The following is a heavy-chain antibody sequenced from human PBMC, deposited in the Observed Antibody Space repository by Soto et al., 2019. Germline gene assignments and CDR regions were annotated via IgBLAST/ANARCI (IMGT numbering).Heavy chain of an antibody. CDR2: ISSSGSAI. CDR1: GFTFSDYY. V-gene: IGHV3-11*01. J-gene: IGHJ5*02. CDR3: ARGSSGSYDHRFDP. Sequence: PGGSLRLSCAASGFTFSDYYMSWVRQAPGKGLEWVSYISSSGSAIYYADPVKGRCTISRDNAKISLCLQMNSLRAEHSAVDCGARGSSGSYDHRFDPWGQGTWVTAPQ. D-gene: IGHD1-26*01.